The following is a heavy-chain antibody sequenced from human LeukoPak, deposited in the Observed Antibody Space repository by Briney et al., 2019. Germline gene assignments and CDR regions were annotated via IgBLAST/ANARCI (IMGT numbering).Heavy chain of an antibody. CDR2: INPSGGST. Sequence: ASVKVSCKASGGTFSSYAISWVRQAPGQGLEWMGIINPSGGSTSYAQKFQGRVTMTRDTSTSTVYMELSSLRSEDTAVYYCARRVGYYGLYGMDVWGQGTTVTVSS. J-gene: IGHJ6*02. CDR1: GGTFSSYA. V-gene: IGHV1-46*01. D-gene: IGHD3-10*01. CDR3: ARRVGYYGLYGMDV.